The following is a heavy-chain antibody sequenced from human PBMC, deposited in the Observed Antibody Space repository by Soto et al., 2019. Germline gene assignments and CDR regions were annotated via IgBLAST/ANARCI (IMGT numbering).Heavy chain of an antibody. V-gene: IGHV1-2*04. CDR2: INPNSGGT. Sequence: ASVKVSCKASGYTFTGYYMHWVRQAPGQGFEWMGWINPNSGGTNYAQKFQGWVTMTRDTSISTAYMELSRLRSDDTAVYYCARDRRTYSGYDLSPYFDYWGQGTLVTVSS. D-gene: IGHD5-12*01. J-gene: IGHJ4*02. CDR3: ARDRRTYSGYDLSPYFDY. CDR1: GYTFTGYY.